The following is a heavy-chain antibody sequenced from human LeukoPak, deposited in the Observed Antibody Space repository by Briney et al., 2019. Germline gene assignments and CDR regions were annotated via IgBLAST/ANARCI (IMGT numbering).Heavy chain of an antibody. D-gene: IGHD6-19*01. CDR3: ARGEQWLAPAPDY. CDR1: GFTFNIYS. Sequence: GGSLRLSCAASGFTFNIYSMNWVRQAPGKGLEWVSSISGTSNYIYYADSVKGRFTISRDNAKNTLYLQMNSLRAEDTAVYYCARGEQWLAPAPDYWGQGTLVTVSS. J-gene: IGHJ4*02. V-gene: IGHV3-21*01. CDR2: ISGTSNYI.